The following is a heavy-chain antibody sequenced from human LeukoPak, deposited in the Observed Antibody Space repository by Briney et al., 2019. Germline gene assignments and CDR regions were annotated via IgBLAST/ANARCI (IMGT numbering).Heavy chain of an antibody. CDR3: ARDGTDYYDSSGYYPYYFDY. CDR2: IYYSGST. D-gene: IGHD3-22*01. V-gene: IGHV4-39*07. J-gene: IGHJ4*02. CDR1: GGSISSSSYY. Sequence: SETLSLTCTVSGGSISSSSYYWGWIRQPPGKGLEWIGSIYYSGSTYYNPSLKSRVTISVDTSKNQFSLKLCSVTAADTAVYYCARDGTDYYDSSGYYPYYFDYWGQGTLVTVSS.